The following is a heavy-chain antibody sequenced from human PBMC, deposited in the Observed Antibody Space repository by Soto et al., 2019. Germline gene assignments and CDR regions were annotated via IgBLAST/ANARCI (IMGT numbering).Heavy chain of an antibody. Sequence: SETLSLTCTVSGGSISSSSYYWGWIRQPPGKGLEWIGSIYYSGSTYYNPSLKSRVTISVDTSKNQFPPKLSSVTAADTAVYYCARALIVATMYFDYWGQGTLVTVSS. J-gene: IGHJ4*02. CDR2: IYYSGST. CDR1: GGSISSSSYY. D-gene: IGHD5-12*01. V-gene: IGHV4-39*06. CDR3: ARALIVATMYFDY.